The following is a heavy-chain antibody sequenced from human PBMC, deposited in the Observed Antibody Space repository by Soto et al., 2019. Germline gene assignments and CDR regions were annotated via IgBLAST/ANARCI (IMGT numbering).Heavy chain of an antibody. CDR1: GYSFTAYG. D-gene: IGHD3-3*01. V-gene: IGHV1-18*01. Sequence: QVQVVQSGDEVKETGASVRVSCKTSGYSFTAYGISWVRQAPGQGLEWMRWISCYNGKTKYAQKVQGRVTMTTDTSTSTAYMDVRSLRPDDTAIYYCARDAPPPELRFLQWHNYDYNGMDVWGQGTTVTVSS. J-gene: IGHJ6*02. CDR3: ARDAPPPELRFLQWHNYDYNGMDV. CDR2: ISCYNGKT.